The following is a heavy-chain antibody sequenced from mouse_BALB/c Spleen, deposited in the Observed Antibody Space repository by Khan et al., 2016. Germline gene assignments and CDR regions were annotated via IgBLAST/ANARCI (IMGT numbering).Heavy chain of an antibody. D-gene: IGHD1-1*01. J-gene: IGHJ4*01. V-gene: IGHV3-8*02. CDR3: ARSLYYYGSTCDTMDY. Sequence: EVQLQESGPSLVKPSQTLSLTCSVTGDSITSGYWNWIRKFPGNKLEYMGYISYSGNTYYNPSLKSRISITRDTSKNQYYLQLNSVTTEDTSTYYCARSLYYYGSTCDTMDYWGQGTSVTVSS. CDR2: ISYSGNT. CDR1: GDSITSGY.